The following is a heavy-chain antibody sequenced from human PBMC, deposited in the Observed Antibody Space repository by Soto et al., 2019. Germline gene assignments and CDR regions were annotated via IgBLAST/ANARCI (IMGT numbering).Heavy chain of an antibody. V-gene: IGHV4-59*01. CDR3: ARARYNWNF. D-gene: IGHD1-20*01. Sequence: TLSLTCTVSGGSMDTYYWTWIRQPPGKGLEWIGYIYSSGSTNYNPSLKSRVTISVDTSKNQFFLNLRSVTAADTATYYCARARYNWNFWGQGALVTVSS. CDR2: IYSSGST. CDR1: GGSMDTYY. J-gene: IGHJ4*02.